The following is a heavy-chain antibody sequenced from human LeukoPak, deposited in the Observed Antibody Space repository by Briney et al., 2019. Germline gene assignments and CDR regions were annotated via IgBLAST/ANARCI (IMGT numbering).Heavy chain of an antibody. V-gene: IGHV1-2*06. CDR3: ARDRDGGVGTMDY. Sequence: ASVKVSCKTSGYTFIDYWIHWVRQAPGQGLEWMGRININSGGINYAQKFQGRVTMTRATSISTAYMELSRLRFDDTAVYYCARDRDGGVGTMDYWGQETLVPVSS. D-gene: IGHD3-3*01. CDR1: GYTFIDYW. J-gene: IGHJ4*02. CDR2: ININSGGI.